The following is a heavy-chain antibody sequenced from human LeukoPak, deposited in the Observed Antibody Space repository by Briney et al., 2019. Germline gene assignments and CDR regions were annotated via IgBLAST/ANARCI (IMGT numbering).Heavy chain of an antibody. J-gene: IGHJ4*02. CDR2: MYNSGST. Sequence: PSETLSLTCTVSGGSISGSYWSWIRQPPGKGLEWIAYMYNSGSTNYNPSLKSRVTISIDTSKNQFSLKLSSLTAADTAIYYCARGIESYGDYGYWGQGILVTVSS. D-gene: IGHD4-17*01. CDR3: ARGIESYGDYGY. CDR1: GGSISGSY. V-gene: IGHV4-59*01.